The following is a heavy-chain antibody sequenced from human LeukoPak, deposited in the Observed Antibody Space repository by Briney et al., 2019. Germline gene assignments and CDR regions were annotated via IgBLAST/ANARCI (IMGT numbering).Heavy chain of an antibody. CDR1: GYTFTGYY. D-gene: IGHD4-17*01. J-gene: IGHJ6*02. Sequence: GASVTVSFKASGYTFTGYYMHWVRQAPGQGLEWMGWINPNCGGTNYAQKFQGRVTITRDTSISKDYMELSRLRSDDTAVYYCAGGGYSGDKGPSLCFDCYDMDVLGQGTTVTVSS. V-gene: IGHV1-2*02. CDR2: INPNCGGT. CDR3: AGGGYSGDKGPSLCFDCYDMDV.